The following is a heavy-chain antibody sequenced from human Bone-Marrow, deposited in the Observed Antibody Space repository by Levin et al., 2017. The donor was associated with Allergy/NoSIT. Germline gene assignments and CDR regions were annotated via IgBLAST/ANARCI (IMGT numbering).Heavy chain of an antibody. D-gene: IGHD3-10*01. V-gene: IGHV3-30*18. Sequence: GGSLRLSCAASGFTFSSYGMHWVRQAPGKGLEWVAVISYDGSNKYYADSVKGRFTISRDNSKNTLYLQMNSLRAEDTAVYYCAKMYYYGSGSYYAFDIWGQGTMVTVSS. J-gene: IGHJ3*02. CDR3: AKMYYYGSGSYYAFDI. CDR2: ISYDGSNK. CDR1: GFTFSSYG.